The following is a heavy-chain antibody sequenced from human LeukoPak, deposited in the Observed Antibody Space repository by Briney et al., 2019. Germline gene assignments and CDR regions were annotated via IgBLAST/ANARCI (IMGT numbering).Heavy chain of an antibody. CDR3: ARATIFGVVIVAFDI. V-gene: IGHV1-46*01. Sequence: ASVKVSCKASGYTFTSYYMHWVRQAPGQGLEWMEIINPSGGSTSYAQKFQGRVTMTRDTSTSTVYMELSSLRSEDTAVYYCARATIFGVVIVAFDIWGQGTMVTVSS. J-gene: IGHJ3*02. CDR1: GYTFTSYY. D-gene: IGHD3-3*01. CDR2: INPSGGST.